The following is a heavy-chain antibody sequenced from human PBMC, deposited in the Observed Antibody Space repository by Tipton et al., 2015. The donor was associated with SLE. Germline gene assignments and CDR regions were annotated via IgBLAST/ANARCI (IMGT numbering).Heavy chain of an antibody. J-gene: IGHJ4*02. CDR1: GFTFSAYA. D-gene: IGHD3/OR15-3a*01. CDR2: IFHSGTT. CDR3: ARMIFYESFPDYFDH. V-gene: IGHV4-59*12. Sequence: LRLSCAASGFTFSAYAMNWIRQHPWKGLEWIGYIFHSGTTYYNPLLQSRVTLSMDTSKNQFYLRLNSVTAADTAVYYCARMIFYESFPDYFDHWGQGTLVTVSS.